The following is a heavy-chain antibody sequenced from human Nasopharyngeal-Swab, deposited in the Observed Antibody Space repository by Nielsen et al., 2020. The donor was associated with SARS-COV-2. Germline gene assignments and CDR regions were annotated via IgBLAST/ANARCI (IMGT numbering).Heavy chain of an antibody. CDR1: GFTFSSYS. D-gene: IGHD5-24*01. CDR2: ISSSSSTI. V-gene: IGHV3-48*04. Sequence: GESLKISCAASGFTFSSYSMNWVRQAPGKGLEWVSYISSSSSTIYYADSVKGRFTISRDNVKNSLYLQMNSLRAEDTAVYYCARDWHGPFDYWGQGTLVTVSS. CDR3: ARDWHGPFDY. J-gene: IGHJ4*02.